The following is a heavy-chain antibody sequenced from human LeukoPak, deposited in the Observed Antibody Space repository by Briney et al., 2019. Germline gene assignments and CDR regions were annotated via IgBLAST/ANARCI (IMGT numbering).Heavy chain of an antibody. J-gene: IGHJ5*02. D-gene: IGHD3-10*01. Sequence: GGSLRLSCAASGFTFSSYSMNWVRQAPGKGLEWVSSISSSSSYIYYADSVKGRFTISRDNSKNTLYLQMNSLRVEDTAVYYCARDRGGWFDTWGQGTLVTVSS. CDR2: ISSSSSYI. CDR3: ARDRGGWFDT. V-gene: IGHV3-21*04. CDR1: GFTFSSYS.